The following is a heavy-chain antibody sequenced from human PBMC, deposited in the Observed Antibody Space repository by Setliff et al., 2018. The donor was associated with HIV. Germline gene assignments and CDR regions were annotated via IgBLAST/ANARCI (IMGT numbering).Heavy chain of an antibody. CDR2: FIPILGIA. CDR3: ATLRINRDGSPGKAFDY. J-gene: IGHJ4*02. CDR1: GDTFSNYA. D-gene: IGHD5-12*01. V-gene: IGHV1-69*10. Sequence: GASVKVSCKASGDTFSNYAINWVRQAPGQGLEWMGGFIPILGIANSVHKFQGRLTITADKFTSTAYMELSSLRSEDTAVYYCATLRINRDGSPGKAFDYWGQGTLVTVS.